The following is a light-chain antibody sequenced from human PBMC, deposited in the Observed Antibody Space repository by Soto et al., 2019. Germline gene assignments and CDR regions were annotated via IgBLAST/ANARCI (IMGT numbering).Light chain of an antibody. Sequence: EIVLTQSPATLSLSRGERATLSCRASQSVSSHLAWYQQKPGQAPRLLIYDASNRATGIPARFSGSGSGTDFTLTISSLEPEDFVFYYCQQRTNWLEITFGGGTKVEIK. J-gene: IGKJ4*01. CDR3: QQRTNWLEIT. CDR1: QSVSSH. CDR2: DAS. V-gene: IGKV3-11*01.